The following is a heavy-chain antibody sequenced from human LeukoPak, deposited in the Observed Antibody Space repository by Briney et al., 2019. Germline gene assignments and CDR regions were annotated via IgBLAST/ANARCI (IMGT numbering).Heavy chain of an antibody. CDR1: GGSINSYY. CDR3: ARVDIRTAFFDY. J-gene: IGHJ4*02. Sequence: SETLSLTCTVSGGSINSYYWSWIRQPAGKGLEWIGRIYSSGSTGYNPSLKSRVTMSLDTSKNQFSLNLSSVTAADTAVYYCARVDIRTAFFDYWGQGTLVSVSS. D-gene: IGHD5-12*01. CDR2: IYSSGST. V-gene: IGHV4-4*07.